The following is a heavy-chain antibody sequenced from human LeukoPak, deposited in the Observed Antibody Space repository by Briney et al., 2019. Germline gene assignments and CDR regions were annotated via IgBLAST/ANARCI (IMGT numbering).Heavy chain of an antibody. J-gene: IGHJ6*03. D-gene: IGHD6-25*01. CDR2: ITSSSSFI. V-gene: IGHV3-21*01. CDR3: ARLPASRAASVDYSYYMDV. Sequence: PGGSLRLSCAASGFTFSSYSMNWVRQAPGKGLEWVSSITSSSSFIYYADSMKGRFTISRDNAKNSLFLQMNSLRAEDTAVYYCARLPASRAASVDYSYYMDVWGKGTTVTVSS. CDR1: GFTFSSYS.